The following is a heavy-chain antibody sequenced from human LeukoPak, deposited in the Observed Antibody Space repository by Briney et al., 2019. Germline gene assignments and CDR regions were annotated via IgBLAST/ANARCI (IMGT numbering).Heavy chain of an antibody. D-gene: IGHD1-20*01. Sequence: GGSLRLSCAASGFTFSSYSMNWVRQAPGKGPEWGPYISSSSSTIYYADSVKGRFTISRDNAKNSLYLQMNSLRAEDMALYYCAKDNNWNDPSAFDIWGQGTMVTVSS. J-gene: IGHJ3*02. CDR3: AKDNNWNDPSAFDI. CDR2: ISSSSSTI. V-gene: IGHV3-48*04. CDR1: GFTFSSYS.